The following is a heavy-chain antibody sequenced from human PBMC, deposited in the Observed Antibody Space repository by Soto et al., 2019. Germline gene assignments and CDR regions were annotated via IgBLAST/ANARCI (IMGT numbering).Heavy chain of an antibody. CDR2: ISAYNGNT. CDR1: GYTFTSYG. CDR3: ARDPAVAVAGPSNYYYYGMDV. D-gene: IGHD6-19*01. V-gene: IGHV1-18*01. J-gene: IGHJ6*02. Sequence: QVQLVQSGAEVKKPGASVKVSCKASGYTFTSYGISWVRQAPGQGLEWMGWISAYNGNTNYAQKLQGRVTMTTDTSTSTAYMELRSLRSDDTAVYYCARDPAVAVAGPSNYYYYGMDVWGQGTTVTVSS.